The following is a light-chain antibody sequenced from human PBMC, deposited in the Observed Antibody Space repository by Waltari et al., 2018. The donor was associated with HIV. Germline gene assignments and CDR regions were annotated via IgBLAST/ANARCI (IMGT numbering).Light chain of an antibody. Sequence: QSALPQPPSASGSPGQSVTISCTGTGSAVGAYTYVPWYQQHPGKAPTVLIYEVSKRPSGVPDRFSGSKSDNTASLTVSGLQADDEADYYCSSYAGTNNWVFGGGTKLTVL. CDR1: GSAVGAYTY. CDR2: EVS. J-gene: IGLJ3*02. CDR3: SSYAGTNNWV. V-gene: IGLV2-8*01.